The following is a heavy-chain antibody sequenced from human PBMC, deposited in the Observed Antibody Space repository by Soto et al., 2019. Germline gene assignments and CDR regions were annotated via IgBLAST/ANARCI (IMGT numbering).Heavy chain of an antibody. CDR3: ARDSGADYDVLTGYYPFDS. CDR2: VSAYNGNT. Sequence: QVQLVQSGAEVKKPGASVKVSCKASGYTFSSYGISWVRQAPGQGLEWVGWVSAYNGNTNYAQKLQGRVTMTTDTSPTTAHMELRSLRSDDTAVYYCARDSGADYDVLTGYYPFDSWGQGTLVTVSS. D-gene: IGHD3-9*01. CDR1: GYTFSSYG. V-gene: IGHV1-18*01. J-gene: IGHJ4*02.